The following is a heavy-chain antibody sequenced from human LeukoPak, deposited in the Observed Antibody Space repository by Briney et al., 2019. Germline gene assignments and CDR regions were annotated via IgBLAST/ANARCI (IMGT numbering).Heavy chain of an antibody. CDR3: ARRPRMVRGVIGAFDI. CDR1: GGSISSSSYY. V-gene: IGHV4-39*01. CDR2: IYFSGST. Sequence: SETLSLTCTVSGGSISSSSYYWGWIRQPPGKGLEWIGSIYFSGSTYYNPSLKSRVTISVDTSKNQFSLKLSSVTAADTAVYYCARRPRMVRGVIGAFDIWGQGTMVTVSS. D-gene: IGHD3-10*01. J-gene: IGHJ3*02.